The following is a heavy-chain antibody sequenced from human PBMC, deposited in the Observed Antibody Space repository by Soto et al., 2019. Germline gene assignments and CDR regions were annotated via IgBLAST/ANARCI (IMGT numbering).Heavy chain of an antibody. CDR1: GYTFSSFA. J-gene: IGHJ3*01. CDR2: VTGGSGYT. D-gene: IGHD5-18*01. V-gene: IGHV1-3*01. Sequence: GASVKVSCKASGYTFSSFAIHWVRQAPGQRLEWMGWVTGGSGYTTYSQKFQGRVTISRDTSATTAYMELSSLRSEDTAVYYCARDVDTTMRGGFDFWGQGTMVTVSS. CDR3: ARDVDTTMRGGFDF.